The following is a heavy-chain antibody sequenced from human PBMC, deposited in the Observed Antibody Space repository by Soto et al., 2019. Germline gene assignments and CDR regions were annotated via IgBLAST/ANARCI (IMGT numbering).Heavy chain of an antibody. J-gene: IGHJ5*02. CDR3: AYRKGAATGTGNWFDP. CDR1: GFSLTTNGVG. D-gene: IGHD1-1*01. V-gene: IGHV2-5*02. Sequence: SCPTLVNPTETLTLTCTFSGFSLTTNGVGVGWIRQPPGKALEWLGLFYWDDDKRYSPSLQNRLTISKDTSKSQVVLTMANMAPEDTGTYYCAYRKGAATGTGNWFDPWGQGTPVTVS. CDR2: FYWDDDK.